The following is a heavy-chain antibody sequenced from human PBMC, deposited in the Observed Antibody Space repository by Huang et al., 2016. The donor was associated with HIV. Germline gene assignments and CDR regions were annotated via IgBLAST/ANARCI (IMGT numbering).Heavy chain of an antibody. CDR2: SSHSSRFI. V-gene: IGHV3-21*01. J-gene: IGHJ4*02. D-gene: IGHD6-13*01. Sequence: EVQLVESGGGLVKPGGSLRLSCAASGFSLDSYNMYWVSQTPGKVLQWVSSSSHSSRFIDYADSVKGRFSISRDNAKNSLYLQMNNLRGEDTAVYYCARDRGQQLSPFDSWGQGTLVTVSS. CDR1: GFSLDSYN. CDR3: ARDRGQQLSPFDS.